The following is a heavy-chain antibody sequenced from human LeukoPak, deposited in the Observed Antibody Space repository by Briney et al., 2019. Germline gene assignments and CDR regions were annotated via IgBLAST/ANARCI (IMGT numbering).Heavy chain of an antibody. J-gene: IGHJ6*03. CDR1: GYTFTSYD. CDR2: MNPNSGNI. Sequence: ASVKVSCKASGYTFTSYDINWVRQATGQGLEWMGWMNPNSGNIGYAQKFQGRVTMTRNTSISTAYMELSSLRSEDTAVYYCARPATQYCSGGSCYSRGYYYMDVWGKGTTVTVSS. V-gene: IGHV1-8*01. CDR3: ARPATQYCSGGSCYSRGYYYMDV. D-gene: IGHD2-15*01.